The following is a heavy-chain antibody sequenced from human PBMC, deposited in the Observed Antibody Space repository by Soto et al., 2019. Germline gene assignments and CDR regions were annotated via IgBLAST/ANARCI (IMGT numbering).Heavy chain of an antibody. J-gene: IGHJ1*01. V-gene: IGHV3-15*01. CDR2: IKSKTDGGTT. Sequence: GGSLRLSFAASGFTFSNAWMSWVRQAPGKGLEWVGRIKSKTDGGTTDYAAPVKGRFTISRDDSKNTLYLQMNSLKTEDTAVYYCTTETTDYYGSGSYRPDFQHWGQGTLVTVSS. CDR3: TTETTDYYGSGSYRPDFQH. CDR1: GFTFSNAW. D-gene: IGHD3-10*01.